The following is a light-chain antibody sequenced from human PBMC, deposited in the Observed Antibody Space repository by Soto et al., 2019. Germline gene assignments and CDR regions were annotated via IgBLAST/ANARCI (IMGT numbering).Light chain of an antibody. Sequence: EISLTQSPDTLSLSPGERATLSCRASQTVSSNYLAWCQQRPGQAPRLLIYGASTRAAGIPERLSGSGYGTDLTLTITRLQTEDSEVYFCQQYTGQPTTFGQGTRLEIK. CDR3: QQYTGQPTT. CDR2: GAS. CDR1: QTVSSNY. V-gene: IGKV3-20*01. J-gene: IGKJ5*01.